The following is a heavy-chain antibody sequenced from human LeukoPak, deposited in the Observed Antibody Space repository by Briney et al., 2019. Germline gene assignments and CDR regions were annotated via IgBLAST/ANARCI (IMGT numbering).Heavy chain of an antibody. CDR2: IWYDGSNK. J-gene: IGHJ4*02. Sequence: GGSLRLSCAASGFSFSSYSMHWVRQAPGKGLEWVAVIWYDGSNKYYADSVKGRFTISRDNSKNTLYLQMNSLRAEDTAVYYCASGYSGYDYFDYWGQGTLVTVSS. V-gene: IGHV3-33*08. CDR3: ASGYSGYDYFDY. CDR1: GFSFSSYS. D-gene: IGHD5-12*01.